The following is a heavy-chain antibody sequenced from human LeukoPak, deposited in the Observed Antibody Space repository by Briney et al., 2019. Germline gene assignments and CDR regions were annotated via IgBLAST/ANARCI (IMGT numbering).Heavy chain of an antibody. Sequence: ASVKVSCKASGYTFTGYYMHWGRQAPGQGLEWMGGIDPNSGGTNYAQKFQGRVTMTRDTSISTAYMELSRLRSDDTAMYYCANPGGDPTNDAFDIWGQGTMVTVSS. CDR3: ANPGGDPTNDAFDI. D-gene: IGHD2-21*02. CDR2: IDPNSGGT. J-gene: IGHJ3*02. CDR1: GYTFTGYY. V-gene: IGHV1-2*02.